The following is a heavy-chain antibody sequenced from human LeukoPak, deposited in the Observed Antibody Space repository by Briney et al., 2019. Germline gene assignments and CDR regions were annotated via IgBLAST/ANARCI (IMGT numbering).Heavy chain of an antibody. Sequence: PGGSLRLSCAASGFTFSSYWMSWVRQAPGKGLEWVANVKQDGSEKYYVDSVKGRFAISRDNAKNSLYLQMNSLRAEDTALYYCVRYYYYMDVWGKGTTVTISS. CDR2: VKQDGSEK. CDR1: GFTFSSYW. J-gene: IGHJ6*03. CDR3: VRYYYYMDV. V-gene: IGHV3-7*03.